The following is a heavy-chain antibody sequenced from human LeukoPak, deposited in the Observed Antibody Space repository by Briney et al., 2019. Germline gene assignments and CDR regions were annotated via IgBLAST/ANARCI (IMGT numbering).Heavy chain of an antibody. J-gene: IGHJ4*02. CDR3: ATQIDYDFWSGYYGY. D-gene: IGHD3-3*01. V-gene: IGHV3-23*01. Sequence: GSLRLSCAASGFTFSSYAMSWVRQAPGKGLEWVLAISGSGGSTYYADSVKGRFTISRDNSKNTLYLQMNSLRAEDTAVYYCATQIDYDFWSGYYGYWGQGTLVTVSS. CDR1: GFTFSSYA. CDR2: ISGSGGST.